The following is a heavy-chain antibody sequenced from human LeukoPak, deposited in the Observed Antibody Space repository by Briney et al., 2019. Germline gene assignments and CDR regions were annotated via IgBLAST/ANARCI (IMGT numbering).Heavy chain of an antibody. D-gene: IGHD4-17*01. V-gene: IGHV3-23*01. Sequence: GGSLRLSCAASGFTFSSYAMSWVRQAPGKGLEWVSAISGSGGSTYYADSVKGRFTISRDNSKNTLYLQMNSLRAEDTAVYYCAKDPATDYGDFNWFDPWGQETLVTVSS. CDR2: ISGSGGST. CDR3: AKDPATDYGDFNWFDP. CDR1: GFTFSSYA. J-gene: IGHJ5*02.